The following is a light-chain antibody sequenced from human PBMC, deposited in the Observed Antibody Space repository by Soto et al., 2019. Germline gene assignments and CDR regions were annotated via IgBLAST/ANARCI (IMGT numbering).Light chain of an antibody. J-gene: IGLJ2*01. Sequence: QSVLTQPPSVSAAPGQKVTISCSGGSSKILNNYVSWYQQLPGTAPKLLIYDNDKRPSGIPDRFSGSKSGTSATLGITGLQTGDEADYYCGTCDSSLSAVVLGGGTKLTVL. CDR3: GTCDSSLSAVV. V-gene: IGLV1-51*01. CDR2: DND. CDR1: SSKILNNY.